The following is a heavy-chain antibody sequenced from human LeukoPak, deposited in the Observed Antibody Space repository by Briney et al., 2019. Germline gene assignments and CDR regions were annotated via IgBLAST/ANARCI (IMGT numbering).Heavy chain of an antibody. Sequence: GGSLRLSCAASGFTFRNHWMHWVRQAPGKGLVGVSRVYGDGSGASYADFVRGRFTISRDNAKDTLYLQMNSLRAEDTAVYYCVSLVVTADLAFDIWGQGTMVTVSS. J-gene: IGHJ3*02. V-gene: IGHV3-74*01. CDR3: VSLVVTADLAFDI. CDR1: GFTFRNHW. D-gene: IGHD2-21*02. CDR2: VYGDGSGA.